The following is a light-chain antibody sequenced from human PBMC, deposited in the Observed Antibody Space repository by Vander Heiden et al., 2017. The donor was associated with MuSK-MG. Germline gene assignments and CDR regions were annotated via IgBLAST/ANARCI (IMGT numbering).Light chain of an antibody. Sequence: ETMMTQSPATLSVSPGERATLSCRASQSVRSNLAWYQQKPGQAPRLLIYGASTRATDIPARFSGSGSGTEFTLTISSLQSEDFAVFYCQQYNDWPPTFGQGTKVEIK. J-gene: IGKJ1*01. V-gene: IGKV3-15*01. CDR2: GAS. CDR3: QQYNDWPPT. CDR1: QSVRSN.